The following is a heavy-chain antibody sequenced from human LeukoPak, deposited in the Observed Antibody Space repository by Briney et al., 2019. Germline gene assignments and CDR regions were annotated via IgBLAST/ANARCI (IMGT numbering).Heavy chain of an antibody. CDR2: INHSGST. J-gene: IGHJ4*02. Sequence: PSETLSLTCAVYGGSFSGYYWSWIRQPPGKGLEWIGEINHSGSTNYNPSLKSRVTISVDTSKNQFSPKLSSVTAADTAVYYCARGIWKRWLQLGYYFDYWGQGTLVTVSS. D-gene: IGHD5-24*01. CDR1: GGSFSGYY. V-gene: IGHV4-34*01. CDR3: ARGIWKRWLQLGYYFDY.